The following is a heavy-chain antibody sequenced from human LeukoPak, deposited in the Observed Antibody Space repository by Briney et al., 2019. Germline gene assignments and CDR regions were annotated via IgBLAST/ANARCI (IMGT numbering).Heavy chain of an antibody. D-gene: IGHD3-10*01. Sequence: GGSLRLSCAASGFTFSSYAMHWVRQAPGKGLEWVAVISYDGSNKYYADSVKGRFTISRDNSKNTLYLQMNSLRAEDTAVYYCAKGEYVLLWFGESTDAFDIWGQGTMVTVSS. V-gene: IGHV3-30-3*01. CDR1: GFTFSSYA. J-gene: IGHJ3*02. CDR2: ISYDGSNK. CDR3: AKGEYVLLWFGESTDAFDI.